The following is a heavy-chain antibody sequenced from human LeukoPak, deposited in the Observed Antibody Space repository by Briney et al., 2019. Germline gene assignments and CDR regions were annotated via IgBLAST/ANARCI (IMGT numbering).Heavy chain of an antibody. CDR1: GFTFNLYA. CDR2: ISDSGDTT. D-gene: IGHD3-3*01. J-gene: IGHJ4*02. V-gene: IGHV3-23*01. Sequence: PGGSLRLSCAVSGFTFNLYAMAWVRQAPGEGLEWVSSISDSGDTTYYADSVKGRFTISRDNSKNTLYLQMNSLRADDTAIYFCAKGQKHDFWSGHSHIYFDYWGQGARVTVSS. CDR3: AKGQKHDFWSGHSHIYFDY.